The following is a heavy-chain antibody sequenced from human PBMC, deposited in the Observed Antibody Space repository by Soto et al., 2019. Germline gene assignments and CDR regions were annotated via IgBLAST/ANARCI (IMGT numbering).Heavy chain of an antibody. D-gene: IGHD3-16*01. CDR3: ARETSMITFGGVINYFDY. V-gene: IGHV1-46*01. Sequence: ASVKVSCKASGYTFTSYGISWVLQAPGQGLEWMGIINPSGGSTSYAQKFQGRVTMTRDTSTSTVYMELSSLRSEDTAVYYCARETSMITFGGVINYFDYWGQGTLVTVSS. CDR2: INPSGGST. J-gene: IGHJ4*02. CDR1: GYTFTSYG.